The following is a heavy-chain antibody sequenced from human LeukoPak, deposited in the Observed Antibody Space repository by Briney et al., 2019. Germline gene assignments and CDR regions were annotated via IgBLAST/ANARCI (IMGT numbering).Heavy chain of an antibody. D-gene: IGHD3-3*01. J-gene: IGHJ5*02. CDR2: IIPIFGTA. CDR1: GGTFSSYA. CDR3: ARASYDFWSGYLNYNWFDP. Sequence: ASVKVSCKASGGTFSSYAISWVRQAPGQGLEWMGGIIPIFGTANYAQKFQGRVTITADKSTSTAYMELSSLRSEDTAVYYCARASYDFWSGYLNYNWFDPWGQGTLVTVSS. V-gene: IGHV1-69*06.